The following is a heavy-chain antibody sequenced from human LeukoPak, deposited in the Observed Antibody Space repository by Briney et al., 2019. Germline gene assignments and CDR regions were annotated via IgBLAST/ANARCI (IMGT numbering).Heavy chain of an antibody. CDR3: ARDHGSGWTWAYDY. Sequence: SETLSLTCTVSGYSISSGYYWGWIRQPPGKGLEWIASIYHSGSTYYNPSLKSRVTISVDTSKNQFSLKLSSVTAADTAVYYCARDHGSGWTWAYDYWGQGTLVTVSS. CDR2: IYHSGST. D-gene: IGHD6-19*01. J-gene: IGHJ4*02. CDR1: GYSISSGYY. V-gene: IGHV4-38-2*02.